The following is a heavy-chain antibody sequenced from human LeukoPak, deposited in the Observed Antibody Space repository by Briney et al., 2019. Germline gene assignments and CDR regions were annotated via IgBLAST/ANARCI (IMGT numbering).Heavy chain of an antibody. V-gene: IGHV4-34*01. Sequence: SETLSLTCAVYGESFSGYFWNWIRQAPGKGLEWIGEINNSGTTNYNPSLKSRVTISVDTSKNQFSLEVNSVTAADTAVYYCARRPAGTLDYWGQGTLVTVSS. D-gene: IGHD6-19*01. CDR2: INNSGTT. CDR1: GESFSGYF. CDR3: ARRPAGTLDY. J-gene: IGHJ4*02.